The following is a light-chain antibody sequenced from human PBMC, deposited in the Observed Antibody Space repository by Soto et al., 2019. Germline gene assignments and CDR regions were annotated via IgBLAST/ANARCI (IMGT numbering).Light chain of an antibody. J-gene: IGKJ2*01. CDR1: QSVSSRN. Sequence: EIVLTQSPGTVSLSPGERATLSCRASQSVSSRNLAWYRQKPGQAPSLLIFGASNRATVIPVRFSGSGSGTDFTLTISRLEPEDCAVYYCLRYGDSPPAYTFGQGTKLEIK. CDR3: LRYGDSPPAYT. CDR2: GAS. V-gene: IGKV3-20*01.